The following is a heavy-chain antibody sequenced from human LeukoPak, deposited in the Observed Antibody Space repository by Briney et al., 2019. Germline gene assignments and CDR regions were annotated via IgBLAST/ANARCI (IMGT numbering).Heavy chain of an antibody. CDR1: GYTFTSYG. Sequence: ASVKASCKASGYTFTSYGISWVRQAPGQGLEWMGWISAYNGNTNYAQKLQGRITMTTDTSTSTAYMELRSLRSDDTAVYYCARDESGDDSGYYYGMDVWGQGTTVTVSS. CDR2: ISAYNGNT. J-gene: IGHJ6*02. CDR3: ARDESGDDSGYYYGMDV. D-gene: IGHD1-26*01. V-gene: IGHV1-18*01.